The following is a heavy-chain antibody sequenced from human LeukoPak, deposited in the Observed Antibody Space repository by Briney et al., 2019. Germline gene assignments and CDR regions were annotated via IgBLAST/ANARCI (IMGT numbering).Heavy chain of an antibody. J-gene: IGHJ4*02. CDR1: GGSISSVNYY. CDR3: ARAPEYSTFDY. D-gene: IGHD4-11*01. V-gene: IGHV4-31*03. Sequence: SETLSLTCTVSGGSISSVNYYWSWIRQHPGKVLEWIGYIYRSGTTYYNPSLKSRLTISLDTSKNQFSLNLSSVTAADTAVYYCARAPEYSTFDYWGQGTLVTVSA. CDR2: IYRSGTT.